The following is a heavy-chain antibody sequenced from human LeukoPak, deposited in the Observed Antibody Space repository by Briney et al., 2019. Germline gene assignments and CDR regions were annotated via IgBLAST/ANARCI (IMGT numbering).Heavy chain of an antibody. D-gene: IGHD5-18*01. CDR2: IKQDGSEK. J-gene: IGHJ4*02. V-gene: IGHV3-7*01. CDR3: AREIYSYDFVDY. CDR1: GFTFSSYA. Sequence: GGSLRLSCAASGFTFSSYAMSWVRQAPGKGLEWVANIKQDGSEKYYVDSVKGRFTISRDNAKNSLYLQMNSLRAEDTAVYYCAREIYSYDFVDYWGQGTLVTVSS.